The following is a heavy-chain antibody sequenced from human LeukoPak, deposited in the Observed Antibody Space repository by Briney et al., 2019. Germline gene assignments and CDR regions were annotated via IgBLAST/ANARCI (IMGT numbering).Heavy chain of an antibody. CDR1: GGTFSSYA. J-gene: IGHJ4*02. CDR3: ARSQPSLLLFDY. Sequence: SVKVSCKASGGTFSSYAISWVRQAPGQGLEWMGRIIPIFGTANYAQKFQGRVAITTDESTSTAYMELSSLRSEDTAVYYCARSQPSLLLFDYWGQGTLVTVSS. CDR2: IIPIFGTA. D-gene: IGHD2-15*01. V-gene: IGHV1-69*05.